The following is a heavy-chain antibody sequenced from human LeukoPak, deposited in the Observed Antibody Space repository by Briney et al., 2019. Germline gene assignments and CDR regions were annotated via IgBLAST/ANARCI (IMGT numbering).Heavy chain of an antibody. CDR2: IIPIFGTA. V-gene: IGHV1-69*06. CDR3: ARGIWDYDSSGGMGY. Sequence: SVKVSCKASGGTFSSYAISWVRQAPGQGLEWMGGIIPIFGTANYAQKFQGRVTITADKSTSTAYMELSSLRSEDTAVYYCARGIWDYDSSGGMGYWGQGTLVTVSS. D-gene: IGHD3-22*01. CDR1: GGTFSSYA. J-gene: IGHJ4*02.